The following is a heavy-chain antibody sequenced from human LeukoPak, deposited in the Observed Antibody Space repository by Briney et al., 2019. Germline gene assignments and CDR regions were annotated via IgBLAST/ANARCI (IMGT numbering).Heavy chain of an antibody. Sequence: ASVRVSCTASGYTFTSYAISWVRHAPGQGLEWMGGISAYNGNTNYAQTLQGRVTITTDTSTSTAYLEMNSLRPDDTAVYYSAGDYYGTGNDAFDIWGQGTMVTVSS. D-gene: IGHD3-10*01. J-gene: IGHJ3*02. CDR3: AGDYYGTGNDAFDI. CDR1: GYTFTSYA. V-gene: IGHV1-18*01. CDR2: ISAYNGNT.